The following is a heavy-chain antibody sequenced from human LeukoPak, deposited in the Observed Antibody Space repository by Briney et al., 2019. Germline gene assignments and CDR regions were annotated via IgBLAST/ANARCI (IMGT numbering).Heavy chain of an antibody. D-gene: IGHD4-23*01. Sequence: PSETLSLTCTVSGGSISSYYWSWIRQPPGKGLEWIGYIYYSGSTNYNPSLKSRVTISVDTSKNQFSLKLSSVTAADTAVYYCARDPEGSNSPFDYWGQGTLVTVSS. J-gene: IGHJ4*02. V-gene: IGHV4-59*01. CDR1: GGSISSYY. CDR2: IYYSGST. CDR3: ARDPEGSNSPFDY.